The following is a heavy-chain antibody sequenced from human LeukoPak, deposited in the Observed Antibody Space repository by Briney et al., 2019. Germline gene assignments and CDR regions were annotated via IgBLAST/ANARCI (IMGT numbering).Heavy chain of an antibody. CDR1: GFTFSSYA. CDR3: VKDAMQWPDYYFDY. D-gene: IGHD6-19*01. J-gene: IGHJ4*02. CDR2: ISSNGGST. V-gene: IGHV3-64D*06. Sequence: GGSLRLSCSASGFTFSSYAMHWVRQAPGKGLEYVSAISSNGGSTYYADSVKGRFTISRGNSKNTLYLQMSSLRAEDTAVYYCVKDAMQWPDYYFDYWGQGTLVTVSS.